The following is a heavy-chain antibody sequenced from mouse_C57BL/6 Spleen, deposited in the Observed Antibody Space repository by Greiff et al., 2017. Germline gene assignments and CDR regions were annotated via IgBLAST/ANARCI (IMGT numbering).Heavy chain of an antibody. J-gene: IGHJ1*03. D-gene: IGHD2-4*01. Sequence: EVMLVESEGGLVQPGSSMKLSCTASGFTFSDYYMAWVRQVPEKGLEWVANINYDGSSTYYLDSLKSRFIISRDNAKNILYLQVSSLKSEDTATYYCARYDYDGYFDVWGTGTTVTVSS. CDR3: ARYDYDGYFDV. CDR2: INYDGSST. V-gene: IGHV5-16*01. CDR1: GFTFSDYY.